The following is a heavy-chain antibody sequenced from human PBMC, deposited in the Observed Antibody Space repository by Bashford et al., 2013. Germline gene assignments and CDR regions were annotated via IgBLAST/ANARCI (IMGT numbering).Heavy chain of an antibody. CDR3: ASHDYRPTYYFDY. J-gene: IGHJ4*02. D-gene: IGHD4-11*01. Sequence: SGGSLRLSCAASGFTFSSYVMSWVRQAPGKGLEWVSGISVSGGGTYYADSVKGRFTISRDNAKNSLYLEMNSLRAEDTAVYYCASHDYRPTYYFDYWGQGTVVTVSS. CDR1: GFTFSSYV. CDR2: ISVSGGGT. V-gene: IGHV3-23*01.